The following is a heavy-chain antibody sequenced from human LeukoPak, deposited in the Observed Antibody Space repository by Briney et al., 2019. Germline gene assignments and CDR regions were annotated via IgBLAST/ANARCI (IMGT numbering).Heavy chain of an antibody. J-gene: IGHJ4*02. V-gene: IGHV4-34*01. CDR3: ARGGGNHDYVWGSYRHNGIDY. CDR1: GGSFSGYY. CDR2: INHSGST. D-gene: IGHD3-16*02. Sequence: SETLSLTCAVHGGSFSGYYWSWIRQPPGKGLEWIGEINHSGSTNYNPSLKSRVTISVDTSKNQFSLKLSSVTAADTAVYYCARGGGNHDYVWGSYRHNGIDYWGQGTLVTVSS.